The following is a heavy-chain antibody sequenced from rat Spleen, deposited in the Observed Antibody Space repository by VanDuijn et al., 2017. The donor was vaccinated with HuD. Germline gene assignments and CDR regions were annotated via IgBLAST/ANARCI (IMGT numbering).Heavy chain of an antibody. V-gene: IGHV5S10*01. CDR2: IISDGGST. D-gene: IGHD1-2*01. CDR1: GFTFSDYN. CDR3: TTVSSSYIPFDY. Sequence: EVQLVESGGGLVQPGRSLKLSCAASGFTFSDYNMAWVRQAPKKGLEWVATIISDGGSTYYRDSVKGRFTISRDNAKSSLYLQMDSLRSEDTATYYCTTVSSSYIPFDYWGQGVIVTVSS. J-gene: IGHJ2*01.